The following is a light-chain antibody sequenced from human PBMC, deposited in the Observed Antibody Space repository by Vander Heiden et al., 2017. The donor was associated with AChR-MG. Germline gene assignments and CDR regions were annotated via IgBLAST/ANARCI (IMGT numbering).Light chain of an antibody. CDR2: EVS. Sequence: SALPNPATVSGSPGQPITIACMGSSSDFGGDNYVSWYQQHAGQSPILMIYEVSNRPSGISNRFSGSKSGNTASLTISGLQAKDEADYYCSSYTSSSTVIFGGGTKLTVL. CDR1: SSDFGGDNY. J-gene: IGLJ2*01. V-gene: IGLV2-14*03. CDR3: SSYTSSSTVI.